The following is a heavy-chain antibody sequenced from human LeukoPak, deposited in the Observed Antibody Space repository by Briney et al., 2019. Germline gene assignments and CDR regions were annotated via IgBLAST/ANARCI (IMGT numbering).Heavy chain of an antibody. D-gene: IGHD3-22*01. CDR3: ARDLGYYYDSSDYEDGFDI. CDR2: IYDGRSD. CDR1: GGSISSYY. Sequence: SETLSLTCTVSGGSISSYYWSWVRQPPGKGLGWVGYIYDGRSDSYNPSLKSRGTISLDTSKNQFSLKLTSVTAADTAVYYCARDLGYYYDSSDYEDGFDIWGQGTMVTVSS. J-gene: IGHJ3*02. V-gene: IGHV4-59*01.